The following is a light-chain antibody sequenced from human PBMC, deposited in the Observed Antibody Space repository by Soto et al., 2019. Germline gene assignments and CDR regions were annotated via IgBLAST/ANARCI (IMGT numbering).Light chain of an antibody. CDR2: KAS. V-gene: IGKV1-5*03. CDR3: QQYNGYWT. J-gene: IGKJ1*01. Sequence: DIQMTQSPSTLSASVGDRVTITCRASQSISDLLAWYQQKPGKAPKLLINKASSLKSGVPSRFSGSGSGTEYTLTISSLQPDDFASYYCQQYNGYWTFGQGTKVEIK. CDR1: QSISDL.